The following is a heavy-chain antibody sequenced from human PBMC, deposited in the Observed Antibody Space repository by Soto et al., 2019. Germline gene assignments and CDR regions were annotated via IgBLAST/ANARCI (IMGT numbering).Heavy chain of an antibody. CDR2: IKSKTDGGTT. Sequence: GGSLRLSCAASGFTFSNAWMNWVRQAPGKGLEWVGRIKSKTDGGTTDYAAPVKGRFTISRDDSKNTLYLQMNSLKTEDTAVYYCTTALYYYDNSPSYYYYGMDVWGQGTTVTVSS. V-gene: IGHV3-15*07. CDR1: GFTFSNAW. CDR3: TTALYYYDNSPSYYYYGMDV. J-gene: IGHJ6*02. D-gene: IGHD3-22*01.